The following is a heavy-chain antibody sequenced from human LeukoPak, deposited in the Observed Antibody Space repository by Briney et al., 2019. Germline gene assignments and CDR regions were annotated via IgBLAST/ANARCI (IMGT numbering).Heavy chain of an antibody. V-gene: IGHV3-7*01. CDR2: IKQDGREK. J-gene: IGHJ3*02. D-gene: IGHD3-10*01. Sequence: GGSLRLSCAASGFTFSSYWMSWVRQAPGKGLEWVANIKQDGREKYYVDSVKGRFTISRDNAKNSLYLQTHSRRAEDAAVYYCATESRGGQVAFDIWGQGTMVTVSS. CDR3: ATESRGGQVAFDI. CDR1: GFTFSSYW.